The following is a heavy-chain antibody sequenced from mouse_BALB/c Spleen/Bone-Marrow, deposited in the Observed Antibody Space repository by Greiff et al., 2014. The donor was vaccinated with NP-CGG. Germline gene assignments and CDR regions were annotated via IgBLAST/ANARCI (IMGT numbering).Heavy chain of an antibody. CDR3: ARINGYDY. Sequence: QVQLQQSGAELVKPGASVKLSCKASGYTFTSYWMHWVKQRPGQGLEWIGEMDSNTGRTDYNKKFKSQVSLTVDKSSSTAYMHLSSLTSEDSAVYYCARINGYDYWGQGTTLTVSS. D-gene: IGHD2-2*01. V-gene: IGHV1S81*02. CDR1: GYTFTSYW. J-gene: IGHJ2*01. CDR2: MDSNTGRT.